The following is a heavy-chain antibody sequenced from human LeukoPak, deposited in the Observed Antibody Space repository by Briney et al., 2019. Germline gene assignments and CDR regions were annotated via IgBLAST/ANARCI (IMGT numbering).Heavy chain of an antibody. D-gene: IGHD5-12*01. J-gene: IGHJ4*02. CDR1: GFTFSGSA. CDR2: IRSKANSYAT. Sequence: GSLRLSCAASGFTFSGSAMHWVRQASGKGLEWVGRIRSKANSYATAYAASVKGRFTISRDNAKNSLYLQMNSLRAEDTGVYYCARDLSPVEIVATVLDSWGQGTLVTVSS. V-gene: IGHV3-73*01. CDR3: ARDLSPVEIVATVLDS.